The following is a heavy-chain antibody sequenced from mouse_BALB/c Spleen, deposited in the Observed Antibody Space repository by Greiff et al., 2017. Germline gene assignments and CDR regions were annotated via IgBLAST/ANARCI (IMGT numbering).Heavy chain of an antibody. CDR3: ARGGSYDGYYWFAY. V-gene: IGHV5-6-5*01. D-gene: IGHD2-3*01. CDR1: GFTFSSFG. CDR2: ISSGGST. J-gene: IGHJ3*01. Sequence: EVMLVESGGGLVQPGGSRKLSCAASGFTFSSFGMHWVRQAPEKGLEWVAYISSGGSTYYPDSVKGRFTISRDNARNILYLQMSSLRSEDTAMYYCARGGSYDGYYWFAYWGQGTLVTVSA.